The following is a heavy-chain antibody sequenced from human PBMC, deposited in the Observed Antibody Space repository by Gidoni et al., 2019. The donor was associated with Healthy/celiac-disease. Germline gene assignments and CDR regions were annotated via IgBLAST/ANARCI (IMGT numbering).Heavy chain of an antibody. J-gene: IGHJ4*02. CDR2: IRAYNGNT. CDR3: ARDRRSRRYYDFWSGYFDY. CDR1: GYTFTSYG. D-gene: IGHD3-3*01. V-gene: IGHV1-18*01. Sequence: QVQLVQSGAEVKKPGASVKVYCKASGYTFTSYGISWVRQAPGQGLDWMGWIRAYNGNTNYAQKLQGRVTMTTDTSTSTAYMELRSLRSDDTAVYYCARDRRSRRYYDFWSGYFDYWGQGTLVTVSS.